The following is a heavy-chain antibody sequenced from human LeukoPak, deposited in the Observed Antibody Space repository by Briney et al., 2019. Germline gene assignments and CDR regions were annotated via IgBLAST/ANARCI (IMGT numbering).Heavy chain of an antibody. CDR1: GDSVSRNSAA. D-gene: IGHD3-10*01. CDR3: ARVLRNVYYYGSGSYYNTDACDI. CDR2: TYYRSKWYN. Sequence: SQTLSLTCAISGDSVSRNSAAWYWIRQSPSRGLEWLGRTYYRSKWYNDYAVFVKSRITINPDTSKNQFSLQLNSVTPEDTAVYYCARVLRNVYYYGSGSYYNTDACDIWGQGTMVTVSS. J-gene: IGHJ3*02. V-gene: IGHV6-1*01.